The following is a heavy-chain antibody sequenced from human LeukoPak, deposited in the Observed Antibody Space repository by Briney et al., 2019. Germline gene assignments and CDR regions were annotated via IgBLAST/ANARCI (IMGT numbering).Heavy chain of an antibody. D-gene: IGHD3-22*01. CDR3: ARGYSLSSGHYHY. CDR2: ISSSGSTI. J-gene: IGHJ4*02. CDR1: GFTFDDYA. V-gene: IGHV3-11*01. Sequence: GGSLRLSCAASGFTFDDYAMHWVRQAPGKGLEWVSYISSSGSTIYYADSVKGRFTISRDNAKNSLYLQMNSLRAEDTAVYYCARGYSLSSGHYHYWGQGTLVTVSS.